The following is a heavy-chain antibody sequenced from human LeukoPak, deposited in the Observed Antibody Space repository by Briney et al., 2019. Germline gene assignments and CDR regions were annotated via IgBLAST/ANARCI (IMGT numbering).Heavy chain of an antibody. CDR2: IYYSGST. CDR1: GGSISSGGYY. J-gene: IGHJ5*02. Sequence: SETLSLTCTVSGGSISSGGYYWSWIRQHPGKGLEWIGYIYYSGSTYYNPSPKSRVTISVDTSKNQFSLKLSSVTAADTAVYYCARGTIAGVVYNWFDPWGQGTLVTVSS. D-gene: IGHD6-13*01. CDR3: ARGTIAGVVYNWFDP. V-gene: IGHV4-31*03.